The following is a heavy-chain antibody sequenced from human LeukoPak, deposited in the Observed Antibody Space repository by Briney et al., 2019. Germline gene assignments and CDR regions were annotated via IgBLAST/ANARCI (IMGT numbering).Heavy chain of an antibody. V-gene: IGHV1-2*02. J-gene: IGHJ2*01. CDR1: GYSFTGYY. CDR3: ARRGIPVAGTAYFDL. CDR2: IYPKSGAT. D-gene: IGHD6-19*01. Sequence: ASVKVSCKASGYSFTGYYMHWVRQAPGQGLEWMGWIYPKSGATNYAQKFQGRVTMSRDTSINTVYMEVTRLRSDDTAMYYCARRGIPVAGTAYFDLWGRGTLVTVSS.